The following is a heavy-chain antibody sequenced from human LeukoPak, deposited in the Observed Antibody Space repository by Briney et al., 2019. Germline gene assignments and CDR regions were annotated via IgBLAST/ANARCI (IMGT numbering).Heavy chain of an antibody. CDR1: GFTFSNAW. CDR3: TTVLGTMIVVVGYGMDV. Sequence: GGSLRLSCATSGFTFSNAWMSWVRQAPGKGLEWVGRIKSKTDGGTTDYAAPVKGRFTISRDDSKNTLYLQMNSLKTEDTAVYYCTTVLGTMIVVVGYGMDVWGQGTTVTVSS. J-gene: IGHJ6*02. CDR2: IKSKTDGGTT. V-gene: IGHV3-15*01. D-gene: IGHD3-22*01.